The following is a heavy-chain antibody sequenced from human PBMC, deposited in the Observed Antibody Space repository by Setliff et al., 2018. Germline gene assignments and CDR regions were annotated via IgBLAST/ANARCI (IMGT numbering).Heavy chain of an antibody. J-gene: IGHJ4*02. V-gene: IGHV1-8*02. Sequence: ASVKVSCKASGYTFTSYDINWVRQATGQGLEWMGWMNPNSGNTGYAQKFQGRVTMTRNTSISTAYMELSSLRSEDTTVYYCARRVGSVGIQLPDYWGQGTLVTVSS. CDR1: GYTFTSYD. CDR2: MNPNSGNT. D-gene: IGHD5-18*01. CDR3: ARRVGSVGIQLPDY.